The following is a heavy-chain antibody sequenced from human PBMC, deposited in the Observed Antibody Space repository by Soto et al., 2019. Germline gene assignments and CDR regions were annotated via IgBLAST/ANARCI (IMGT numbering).Heavy chain of an antibody. V-gene: IGHV1-69*02. CDR2: IIPILGIA. CDR1: GGTFSSYT. D-gene: IGHD1-26*01. Sequence: QVQLVQSGAEVKKPGSSVKVSCKASGGTFSSYTISWVRQAPGQGLEWMGRIIPILGIANYAQKFQGRVTIPADKSTSTAYMELSSLRSEDTAGYYCARALVGAVSNWFDPWGQGTLVTVSS. CDR3: ARALVGAVSNWFDP. J-gene: IGHJ5*02.